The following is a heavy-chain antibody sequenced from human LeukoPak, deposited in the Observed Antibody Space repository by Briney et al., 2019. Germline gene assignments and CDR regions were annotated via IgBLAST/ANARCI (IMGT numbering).Heavy chain of an antibody. CDR1: GGSFSGYY. Sequence: PSETLSLTCAVYGGSFSGYYWSWIRQPPGKGLEWIGEINHSGSTNYNPSLKSRVTISVDTSKNQFSLKLSSVTAADTAVYYCARHYGYYYYYYMDVWGKGTTVTISS. D-gene: IGHD3-16*01. J-gene: IGHJ6*03. CDR3: ARHYGYYYYYYMDV. CDR2: INHSGST. V-gene: IGHV4-34*01.